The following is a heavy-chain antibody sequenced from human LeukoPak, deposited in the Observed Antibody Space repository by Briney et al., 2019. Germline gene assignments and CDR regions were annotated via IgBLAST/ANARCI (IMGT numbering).Heavy chain of an antibody. CDR3: AKDSDYYDSSGYFDY. V-gene: IGHV3-66*01. CDR1: EFSVGSNY. CDR2: IYSGGST. J-gene: IGHJ4*02. D-gene: IGHD3-22*01. Sequence: PGGSLRLSCAASEFSVGSNYMTWVRQAPGKGLEWVSLIYSGGSTYYADSVKGRFTISRDNSKNTLYLQMNSLRAEDTAVYYCAKDSDYYDSSGYFDYWGQGTLVTVSS.